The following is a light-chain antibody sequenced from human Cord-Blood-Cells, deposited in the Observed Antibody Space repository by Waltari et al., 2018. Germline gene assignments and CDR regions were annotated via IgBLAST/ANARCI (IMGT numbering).Light chain of an antibody. CDR3: QQYGSSLYS. CDR1: QRVSSSY. V-gene: IGKV3-20*01. CDR2: GAS. Sequence: EIVLTQSPGTLSLSPAERASLSCRASQRVSSSYLAWNQQKPGQAPRLLIYGASSRATGIPDRCSGSGSGTDFTLTISRLEPEDFAVYYCQQYGSSLYSFGQGTKLEIK. J-gene: IGKJ2*03.